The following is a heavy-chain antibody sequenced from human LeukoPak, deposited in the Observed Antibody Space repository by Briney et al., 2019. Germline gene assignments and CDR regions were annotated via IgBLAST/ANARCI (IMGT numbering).Heavy chain of an antibody. V-gene: IGHV6-1*01. CDR1: GDSVSSNSAA. CDR3: ARPGIPGYCSSTSCYGYYYYYMDV. Sequence: SQTLSLTCAISGDSVSSNSAAWNWIRQSPSRGLEWLGRTCYRSKWYNDYAVSVKSRITINPDTSKNQFSLQLNSVTPEDTAVYYCARPGIPGYCSSTSCYGYYYYYMDVWGKGTTVTVSS. J-gene: IGHJ6*03. D-gene: IGHD2-2*01. CDR2: TCYRSKWYN.